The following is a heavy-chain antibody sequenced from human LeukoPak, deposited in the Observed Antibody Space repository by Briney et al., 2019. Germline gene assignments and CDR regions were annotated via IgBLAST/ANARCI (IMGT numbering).Heavy chain of an antibody. Sequence: PGGSLRLSCAASGFTFDDYAMHWVRQAPGKGLEWVSGISWNSGSIGYADSVKGRFTISRDNAKNSLYLQMNSLRAEDTALYYCAKGGGVPALGGQGTLVTVSS. CDR2: ISWNSGSI. J-gene: IGHJ4*02. D-gene: IGHD2-2*01. V-gene: IGHV3-9*01. CDR1: GFTFDDYA. CDR3: AKGGGVPAL.